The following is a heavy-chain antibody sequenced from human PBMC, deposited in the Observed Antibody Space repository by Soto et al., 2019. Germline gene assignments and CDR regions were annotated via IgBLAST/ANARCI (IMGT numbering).Heavy chain of an antibody. Sequence: SVKVSCKDSGFTFTSSSVQWVRQDRGQRVEWIGWIVVCSGNTNYSQKFQERVTITWDMSTSTAYMELSSLMSEDTAVYYCSAVPLRILEGLPLAFFWGQGTTVTVSS. CDR1: GFTFTSSS. CDR2: IVVCSGNT. D-gene: IGHD3-3*01. J-gene: IGHJ6*02. CDR3: SAVPLRILEGLPLAFF. V-gene: IGHV1-58*01.